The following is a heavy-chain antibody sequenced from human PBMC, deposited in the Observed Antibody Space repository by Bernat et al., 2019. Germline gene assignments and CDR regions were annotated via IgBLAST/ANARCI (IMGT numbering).Heavy chain of an antibody. Sequence: QLLLQESGPGLVKSSETLSLTCTVSGGPISSGDYHWGWVRLPPGKGLEWIASIHYTGATYYSPSLKSRLTISVDTSQNDFSLRLASVTAADTAVYYWARNKGAGSPHYDGMDVWGQGTRVTVSS. CDR3: ARNKGAGSPHYDGMDV. CDR1: GGPISSGDYH. CDR2: IHYTGAT. J-gene: IGHJ6*02. D-gene: IGHD3-10*01. V-gene: IGHV4-39*01.